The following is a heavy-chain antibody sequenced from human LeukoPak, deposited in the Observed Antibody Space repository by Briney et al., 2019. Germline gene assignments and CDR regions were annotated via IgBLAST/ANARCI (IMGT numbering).Heavy chain of an antibody. CDR3: ARDFCTGCNYYFYGMDV. Sequence: GGSLRLSCAASGFTFDDYVMHWVRQAPGRGLEWVSGINQNRANICYADSVKGRFTISRDNAKNSLYLQMNSLRTEDTALYYCARDFCTGCNYYFYGMDVWGRGTTVTVSS. D-gene: IGHD2-2*01. CDR2: INQNRANI. CDR1: GFTFDDYV. V-gene: IGHV3-9*01. J-gene: IGHJ6*02.